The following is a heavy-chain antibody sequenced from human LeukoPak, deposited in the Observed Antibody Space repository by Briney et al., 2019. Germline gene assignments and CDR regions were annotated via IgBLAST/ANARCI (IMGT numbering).Heavy chain of an antibody. V-gene: IGHV1-46*01. J-gene: IGHJ4*02. CDR3: ARDHHSSSWYVGTTDFDY. Sequence: ASVKVSCKASGYTFTSYGISWVRQAPGQGLEWMGIINPSGGSTSYAQKFQGRVTMTRDTSTSTVYMELSSLRSEDTAVYYCARDHHSSSWYVGTTDFDYWGQGTLVTVSS. CDR2: INPSGGST. D-gene: IGHD6-13*01. CDR1: GYTFTSYG.